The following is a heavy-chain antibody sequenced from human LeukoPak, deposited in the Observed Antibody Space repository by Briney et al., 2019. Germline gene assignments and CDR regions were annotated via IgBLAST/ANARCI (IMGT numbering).Heavy chain of an antibody. J-gene: IGHJ6*03. CDR3: ARHTGLTRYYYYYYMDV. Sequence: GESLKISCKGSGSRFTSYWIGWVRQMPGKGLEWMGIIYPGDSDTRYSPSFQGQVTISADKSISTAYLQWSSLKASDTTMYYCARHTGLTRYYYYYYMDVWGKGTTVTVSS. V-gene: IGHV5-51*01. CDR1: GSRFTSYW. CDR2: IYPGDSDT. D-gene: IGHD2-15*01.